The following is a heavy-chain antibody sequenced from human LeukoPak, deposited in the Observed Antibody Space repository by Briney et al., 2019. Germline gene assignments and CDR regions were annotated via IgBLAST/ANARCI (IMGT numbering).Heavy chain of an antibody. Sequence: GGSLRLSCAASGFTFRSYSVHWVRQAPGKGLEWVSYISSTSSTIYYADSVKGRFTISRDNAKNSLYLQMNSLRDGDTAVYYCARAAPYYYDSSGYSAFDSWGQGTMVTVSA. V-gene: IGHV3-48*02. CDR2: ISSTSSTI. D-gene: IGHD3-22*01. CDR1: GFTFRSYS. CDR3: ARAAPYYYDSSGYSAFDS. J-gene: IGHJ3*02.